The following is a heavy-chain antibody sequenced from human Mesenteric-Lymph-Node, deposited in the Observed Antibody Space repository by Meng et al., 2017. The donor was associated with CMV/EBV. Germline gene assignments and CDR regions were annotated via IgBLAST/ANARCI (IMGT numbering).Heavy chain of an antibody. CDR3: ARQYCSSTSCYTRDY. CDR2: INHSGST. CDR1: GGSFSGYY. J-gene: IGHJ4*02. D-gene: IGHD2-2*02. V-gene: IGHV4-34*01. Sequence: SETLSLTCAVYGGSFSGYYWSWIRQPPGKGLEWIGEINHSGSTYYNPSLKSRVTISVDTSKNQFSLKLSSVTAADTAVYYCARQYCSSTSCYTRDYWGQGTLVTVSS.